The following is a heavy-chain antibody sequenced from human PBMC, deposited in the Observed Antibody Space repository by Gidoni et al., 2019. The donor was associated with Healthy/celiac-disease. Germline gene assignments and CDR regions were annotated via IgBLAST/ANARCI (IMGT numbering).Heavy chain of an antibody. CDR3: ARDPKSPWLAFGY. CDR2: ISSSSSYI. V-gene: IGHV3-21*01. CDR1: GFTFSSYS. J-gene: IGHJ4*02. D-gene: IGHD6-19*01. Sequence: EVQLVESGGGLVKPGGSLRLSCAASGFTFSSYSMNWVRQAPGKGLEWVSSISSSSSYIYYADSVKGRFTISRDNAKNSLYLQMNSLRAEDTAVYYCARDPKSPWLAFGYWGQGTLVTVSS.